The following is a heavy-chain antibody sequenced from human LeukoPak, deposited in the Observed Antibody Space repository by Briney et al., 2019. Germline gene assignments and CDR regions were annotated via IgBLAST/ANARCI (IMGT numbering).Heavy chain of an antibody. V-gene: IGHV3-71*01. CDR1: GYTFSAAW. J-gene: IGHJ6*02. CDR2: TKNKTNRRTT. Sequence: PGGSLRLSCGASGYTFSAAWMSWIRQAPGKGLEWVGFTKNKTNRRTTEYAASVKGRSTISRDDSKSIAYLQMNSLKTEDTAVYYYTRGYYYGRGGTAYNYYGMDVWGQGTTVTVSS. CDR3: TRGYYYGRGGTAYNYYGMDV. D-gene: IGHD3-10*02.